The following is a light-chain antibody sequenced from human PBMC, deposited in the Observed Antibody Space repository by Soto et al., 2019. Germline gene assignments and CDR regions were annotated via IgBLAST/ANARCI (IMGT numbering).Light chain of an antibody. J-gene: IGKJ1*01. Sequence: DIQMTQSPSTLSASVGDRVTITCRASQSISSWLAWYQQKPGKAPKLLIYKASSLESGVPSSFSGSGSGTEFTLTISSLQPDDFATYYCQQYQGTFGQGTKVEIK. CDR3: QQYQGT. CDR1: QSISSW. V-gene: IGKV1-5*03. CDR2: KAS.